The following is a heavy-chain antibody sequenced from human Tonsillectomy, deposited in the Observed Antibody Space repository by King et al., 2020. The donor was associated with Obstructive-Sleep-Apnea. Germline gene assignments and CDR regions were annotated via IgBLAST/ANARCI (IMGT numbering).Heavy chain of an antibody. CDR3: ARGSGAAAVNWFDP. D-gene: IGHD6-13*01. Sequence: VQLQQWGAGLLKPSETLSLTCAVFCGSFSDYYWSWIRQPPGKGLEWIGEINNSGITNYNSSLMSRVAVSADTSKNQLSLKLSSVTAADTAVYYCARGSGAAAVNWFDPWGQGTLVTVSS. J-gene: IGHJ5*02. CDR1: CGSFSDYY. CDR2: INNSGIT. V-gene: IGHV4-34*01.